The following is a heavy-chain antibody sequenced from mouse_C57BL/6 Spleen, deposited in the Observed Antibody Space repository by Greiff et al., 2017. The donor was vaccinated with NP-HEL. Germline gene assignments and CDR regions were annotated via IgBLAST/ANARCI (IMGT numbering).Heavy chain of an antibody. Sequence: QVQLQQPGTELVKPGASVKLSCKASGYTFTSYWMHWVKQRPGQGLEWIGNINPCNGGTNYNEKFKSQVTLTGDKSSSTVYMQLSSLTSEDAAVYYCAIITTAYYFDYWGQGTTLTVSS. J-gene: IGHJ2*01. V-gene: IGHV1-53*01. CDR2: INPCNGGT. CDR3: AIITTAYYFDY. D-gene: IGHD1-1*01. CDR1: GYTFTSYW.